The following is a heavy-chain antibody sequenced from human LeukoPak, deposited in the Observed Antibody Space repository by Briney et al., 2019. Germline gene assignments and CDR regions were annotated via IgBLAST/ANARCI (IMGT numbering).Heavy chain of an antibody. D-gene: IGHD6-13*01. CDR2: IYSTGST. V-gene: IGHV4-4*07. J-gene: IGHJ4*02. CDR1: GGSISSYY. Sequence: SETLSLTCTVSGGSISSYYWSWLRQPAGKGLEWIGRIYSTGSTNYNPSLKSRVTMSVDTSKNQFSLRLRSVTAADTAVYYCASLIASAGTAGFDFWGQGALVTVSS. CDR3: ASLIASAGTAGFDF.